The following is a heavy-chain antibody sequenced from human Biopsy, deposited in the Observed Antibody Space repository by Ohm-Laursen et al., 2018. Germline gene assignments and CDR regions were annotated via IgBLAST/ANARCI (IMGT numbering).Heavy chain of an antibody. CDR3: ARNAWPTLSTMIVVVKGFNWFDP. CDR2: INPSGGST. CDR1: GYTFTSYY. Sequence: ASVKVSCKASGYTFTSYYMHWVRQAPGQGLEWMGIINPSGGSTTYAQKFQGRVTMTRDTSTSTVYMELSSLRSEDTAVYYCARNAWPTLSTMIVVVKGFNWFDPWGQGTLVTVSS. D-gene: IGHD3-22*01. V-gene: IGHV1-46*01. J-gene: IGHJ5*02.